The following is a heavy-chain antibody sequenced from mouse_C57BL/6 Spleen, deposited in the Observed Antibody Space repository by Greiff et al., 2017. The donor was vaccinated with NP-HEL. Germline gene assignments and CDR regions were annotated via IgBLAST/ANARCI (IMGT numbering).Heavy chain of an antibody. D-gene: IGHD4-1*01. CDR2: IHPNSGST. Sequence: QVQLQQPGAELVKPGASVKLSCKASGYTFTSYWMHWVKQRPGQGLEWIGMIHPNSGSTNYNEKFKSKATLTVDKSSSTAYMQLSSLTSEDSAVYYGARTNWDRAGFAYWGQGTLVTVSA. J-gene: IGHJ3*01. CDR1: GYTFTSYW. CDR3: ARTNWDRAGFAY. V-gene: IGHV1-64*01.